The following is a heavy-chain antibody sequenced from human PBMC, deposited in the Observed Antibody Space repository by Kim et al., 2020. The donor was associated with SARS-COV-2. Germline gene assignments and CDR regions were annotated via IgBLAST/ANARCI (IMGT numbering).Heavy chain of an antibody. CDR2: IYYSGST. Sequence: SETLSLTCTVSGGSISSSSYYWGWIRQPPGKGLEWIGSIYYSGSTYYNPSLKSRVTISVDTSKNQFSLKLSSVTAADTAVYYCARLMSSAYDGGRWFDPWGQGTLVTVSS. D-gene: IGHD5-12*01. CDR3: ARLMSSAYDGGRWFDP. J-gene: IGHJ5*02. CDR1: GGSISSSSYY. V-gene: IGHV4-39*07.